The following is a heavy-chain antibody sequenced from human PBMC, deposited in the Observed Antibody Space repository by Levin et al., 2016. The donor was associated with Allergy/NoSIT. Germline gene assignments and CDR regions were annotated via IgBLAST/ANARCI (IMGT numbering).Heavy chain of an antibody. Sequence: GESLKISCVASGFTFSQYPMHWVRQAPGKGLEWVAVVSFDGTTNFHADSVKGRFTIARDNSKNLLILQMMRVRVEDTAVYFCAKGLRYSYVDPMDVWGRGTTVTVSS. CDR2: VSFDGTTN. V-gene: IGHV3-30*04. D-gene: IGHD3-9*01. CDR1: GFTFSQYP. CDR3: AKGLRYSYVDPMDV. J-gene: IGHJ6*02.